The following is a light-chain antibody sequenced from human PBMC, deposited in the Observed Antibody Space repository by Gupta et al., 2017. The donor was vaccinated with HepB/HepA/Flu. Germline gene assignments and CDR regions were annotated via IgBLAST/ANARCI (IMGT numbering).Light chain of an antibody. CDR1: SGSIASNY. CDR2: VDN. J-gene: IGLJ2*01. V-gene: IGLV6-57*03. Sequence: NFMLTQPHSVSDSPGKTRIMSCTRLSGSIASNYGQWFKKRQGTANTPVIVVDNQRPYGVMDRGACSIYSSYNSASLTISGLRAEDEADYYCKSYDGNKVRVGGGTKLTVL. CDR3: KSYDGNKVR.